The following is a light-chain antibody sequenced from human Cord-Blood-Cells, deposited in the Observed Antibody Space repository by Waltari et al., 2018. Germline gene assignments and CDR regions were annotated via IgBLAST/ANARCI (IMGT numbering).Light chain of an antibody. CDR2: YDH. V-gene: IGLV3-21*04. J-gene: IGLJ3*02. CDR1: NIGNKS. Sequence: SYVLTQPPSVSVAPGKTARITCGGNNIGNKSGHWYQQKPGQAPVLVIYYDHDRPSGIPERFSGSNSGNTATLTISRVEAGDEADYYCQVWDSSSDHWVFGGGTKLTVL. CDR3: QVWDSSSDHWV.